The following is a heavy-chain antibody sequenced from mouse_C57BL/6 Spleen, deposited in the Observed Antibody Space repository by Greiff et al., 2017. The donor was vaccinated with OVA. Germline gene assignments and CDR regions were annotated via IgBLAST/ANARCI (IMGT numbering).Heavy chain of an antibody. D-gene: IGHD2-4*01. CDR3: ARSFDYDWFAY. CDR2: IDPSDRST. V-gene: IGHV1-69*01. J-gene: IGHJ3*01. CDR1: GYTFTSYW. Sequence: VQLQQPGAALVMPGASVKLSCKASGYTFTSYWLPWVKQRPGQGLEWIGEIDPSDRSTNYNPKFKGKSTLTVDKSSSTAYMQRSRLKSEDSAVYFCARSFDYDWFAYWGQGTRVTVSA.